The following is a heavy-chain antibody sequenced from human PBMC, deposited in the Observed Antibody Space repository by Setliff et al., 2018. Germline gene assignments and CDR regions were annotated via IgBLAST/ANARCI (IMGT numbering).Heavy chain of an antibody. CDR2: VYYSGTT. CDR1: GGSISNFY. Sequence: SETLSLTCTVSGGSISNFYWSWLRPPPGKGLEWIAYVYYSGTTNYNPSLKSRVTISVESSKNQFSLKLSSVTAADTAVYHCARTRYGLGGRSYWGQGTLVTVSS. CDR3: ARTRYGLGGRSY. J-gene: IGHJ4*02. V-gene: IGHV4-59*01. D-gene: IGHD2-15*01.